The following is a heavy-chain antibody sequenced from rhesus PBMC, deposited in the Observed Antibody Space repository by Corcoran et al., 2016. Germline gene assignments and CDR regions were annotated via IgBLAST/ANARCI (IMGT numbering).Heavy chain of an antibody. J-gene: IGHJ4*01. CDR1: GGSISDDYY. CDR3: ARVPGYFDY. Sequence: QVQLQESGPGLVKPSETLSLTCAVSGGSISDDYYWSCIRQPPGKGLEWIGYTYGSGGGTNYNPSLKNRVTISIDTSKNQFSLKLRSVTAADTAVYYCARVPGYFDYWGQGVLVTVSS. CDR2: TYGSGGGT. V-gene: IGHV4-106*01.